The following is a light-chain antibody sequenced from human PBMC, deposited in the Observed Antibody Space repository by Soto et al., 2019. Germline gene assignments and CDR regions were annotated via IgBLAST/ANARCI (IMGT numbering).Light chain of an antibody. J-gene: IGKJ4*01. CDR3: QQYASSPLT. V-gene: IGKV3-20*01. CDR2: AAS. Sequence: EIVLTQSPGTLSLSPGERATVSCGASQSVGNNYLAWYQQKVGQAPRLLIHAASSRATGIPDRFSGSGSGTDFTLTSNRLEPEDFAVYYCQQYASSPLTFGGGTKVEIK. CDR1: QSVGNNY.